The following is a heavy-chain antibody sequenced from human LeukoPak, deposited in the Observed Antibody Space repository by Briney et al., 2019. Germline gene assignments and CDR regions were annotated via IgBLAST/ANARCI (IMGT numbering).Heavy chain of an antibody. CDR2: INPSGGST. D-gene: IGHD2-15*01. Sequence: GASVKVSCKASGYTFTAYYMHWVRQAPGQGLEWMGIINPSGGSTSYAQKFQGRVTTTRDTSTSTVYMELSSLRSEDTAVYYCARALTLVVAATRGEYGMDVWGQGTTVTVSS. J-gene: IGHJ6*02. V-gene: IGHV1-46*03. CDR1: GYTFTAYY. CDR3: ARALTLVVAATRGEYGMDV.